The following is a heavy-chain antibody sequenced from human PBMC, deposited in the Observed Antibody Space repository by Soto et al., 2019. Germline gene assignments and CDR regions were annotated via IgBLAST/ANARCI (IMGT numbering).Heavy chain of an antibody. J-gene: IGHJ6*02. Sequence: SGKVSCKASGGTFSSYSINWVRQAPGQGLEWMGRLIPMFGTTDYAQRFQGRVTFTADEFTSTASMEVTNLTSEDTAVYYCTRAVVLTFTRYYDMDVWGQGTTVTVSS. V-gene: IGHV1-69*13. CDR1: GGTFSSYS. CDR3: TRAVVLTFTRYYDMDV. CDR2: LIPMFGTT. D-gene: IGHD3-22*01.